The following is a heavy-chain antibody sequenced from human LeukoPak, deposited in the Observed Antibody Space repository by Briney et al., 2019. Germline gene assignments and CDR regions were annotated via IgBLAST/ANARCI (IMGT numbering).Heavy chain of an antibody. D-gene: IGHD3-22*01. CDR1: GFTFRGFG. Sequence: PGGSLRLSCAASGFTFRGFGTHWVRQAPGKGLEWVTFITYDGSNKYYADSVKGRFTISRDNSKNTLYLQMNSLRTEDTALYYCAKVISGLSAFDIWGQGTMVSVSS. V-gene: IGHV3-30*02. J-gene: IGHJ3*02. CDR3: AKVISGLSAFDI. CDR2: ITYDGSNK.